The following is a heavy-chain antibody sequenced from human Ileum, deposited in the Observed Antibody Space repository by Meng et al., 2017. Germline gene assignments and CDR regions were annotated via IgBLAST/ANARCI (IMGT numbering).Heavy chain of an antibody. CDR3: SRDMPYSSGSFDY. CDR2: ITAGNGNT. D-gene: IGHD3-10*01. J-gene: IGHJ4*02. V-gene: IGHV1-3*01. Sequence: GQLVQSGGEVTKPGASVKVSFNASGFTFVSYAIYWVRQAPGQGLEWMGWITAGNGNTKYSQKFQGRVTITSDTSASAVYMELSNLKFEDTAVYYCSRDMPYSSGSFDYWGQGTLVTVSS. CDR1: GFTFVSYA.